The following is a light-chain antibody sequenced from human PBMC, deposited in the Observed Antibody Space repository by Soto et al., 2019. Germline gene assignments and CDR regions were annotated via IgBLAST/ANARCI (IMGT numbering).Light chain of an antibody. Sequence: QSVLTQPRSVSGSPGQSVTISCTGTSSDVGGYNYVSWYQQHPGKAPKLMIYDVSKRPSGVPDRFSGSKSGNTASLTISGLLAEDEADYYCCSYAGNYTHVFGTGTKLTAL. V-gene: IGLV2-11*01. CDR2: DVS. CDR3: CSYAGNYTHV. CDR1: SSDVGGYNY. J-gene: IGLJ1*01.